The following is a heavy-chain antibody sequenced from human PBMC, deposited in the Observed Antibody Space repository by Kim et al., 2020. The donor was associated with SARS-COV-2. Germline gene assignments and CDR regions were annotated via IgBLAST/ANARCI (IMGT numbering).Heavy chain of an antibody. CDR2: IIPILGIA. CDR1: GGTFSSYA. Sequence: SVKVSCKASGGTFSSYAISWVRQAPGQGLEWMGRIIPILGIANYAQKFQGRVTITADKSTSTAYMELSSLRSEDTAVYYCAFITGTTDPGTLWGQGTLVTVSS. J-gene: IGHJ4*02. V-gene: IGHV1-69*04. CDR3: AFITGTTDPGTL. D-gene: IGHD1-7*01.